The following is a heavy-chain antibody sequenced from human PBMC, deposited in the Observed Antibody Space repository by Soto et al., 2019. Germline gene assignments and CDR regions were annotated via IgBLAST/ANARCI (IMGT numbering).Heavy chain of an antibody. CDR1: GFTFSSYG. D-gene: IGHD6-6*01. CDR3: ARERFEYSSSSYYFDY. CDR2: TWYDGSNK. V-gene: IGHV3-33*01. Sequence: QVQLVESGGGVVQPGRSLRLSCAASGFTFSSYGMHWVRQAPGKGLEWVAVTWYDGSNKYYADSVKGRFTISRDNSKNTLYLQMNSLRAEDTAVYYCARERFEYSSSSYYFDYWGQGTLVTVSS. J-gene: IGHJ4*02.